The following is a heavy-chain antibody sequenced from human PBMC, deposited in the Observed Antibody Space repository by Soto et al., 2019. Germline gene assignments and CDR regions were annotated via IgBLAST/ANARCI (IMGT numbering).Heavy chain of an antibody. CDR3: ARRVGGNYFNWYIDL. V-gene: IGHV4-39*01. J-gene: IGHJ2*01. Sequence: QLQLQESGPGLVKPSETLSLTCTVSGGSINSNIHYWGWVRQTPGKGLEWIGRVYYSGSTSYNPSLQSRVTIPADTCRNQFSLRLNSVTAADTAVYYCARRVGGNYFNWYIDLWGRGTLVTVSS. D-gene: IGHD1-26*01. CDR2: VYYSGST. CDR1: GGSINSNIHY.